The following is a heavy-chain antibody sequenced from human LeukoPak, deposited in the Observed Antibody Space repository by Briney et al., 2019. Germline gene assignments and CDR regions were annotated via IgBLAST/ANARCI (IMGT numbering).Heavy chain of an antibody. D-gene: IGHD2-15*01. CDR3: ARQFPVVAYWYFDL. V-gene: IGHV4-59*08. CDR2: IYYSGST. CDR1: GGSISSYY. J-gene: IGHJ2*01. Sequence: PSETLSLTCTVSGGSISSYYWSWIRQPPGKGLEWIGYIYYSGSTNYNPSLKSRVTISVDTSKNQFSLKLSSVTAADTAVYYCARQFPVVAYWYFDLWGRGTLVTVSS.